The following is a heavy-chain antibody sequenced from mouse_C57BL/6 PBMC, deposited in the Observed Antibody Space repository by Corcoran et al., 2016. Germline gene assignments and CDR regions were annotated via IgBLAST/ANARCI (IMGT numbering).Heavy chain of an antibody. Sequence: QIQLVQSGPELKKPGETVKISCKASGYTFTTYGMSWVKHAPGKGLKWMGWLNTYSGVQTYDDDFKGRFAFSLETSASTAYLQINNLKNEDPATYFCSRDYFGISSSYAMAYWGQGTSFTVSS. V-gene: IGHV9-3*01. J-gene: IGHJ4*01. CDR1: GYTFTTYG. D-gene: IGHD1-1*01. CDR3: SRDYFGISSSYAMAY. CDR2: LNTYSGVQ.